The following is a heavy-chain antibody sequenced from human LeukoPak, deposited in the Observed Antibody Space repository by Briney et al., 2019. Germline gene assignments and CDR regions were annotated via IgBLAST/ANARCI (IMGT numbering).Heavy chain of an antibody. CDR1: GFTFSDHA. CDR3: VRQKKSHGNFDY. Sequence: PGRSLRLSCAASGFTFSDHAMHWVRQATGKGLEWVSAVGIAADTFYPGSVKGRFTISRENAKNSLYLQMNNLRVEDTAVYYCVRQKKSHGNFDYWGQGTLVTVSS. D-gene: IGHD1-26*01. V-gene: IGHV3-13*01. J-gene: IGHJ4*02. CDR2: VGIAADT.